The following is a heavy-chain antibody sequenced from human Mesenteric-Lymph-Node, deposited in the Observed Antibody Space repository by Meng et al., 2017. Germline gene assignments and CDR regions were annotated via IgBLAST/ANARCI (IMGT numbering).Heavy chain of an antibody. V-gene: IGHV3-33*05. CDR2: IQAEGITI. J-gene: IGHJ3*02. Sequence: GGSLRLSCAASGFTFSNYGIHWVRQAPGKGLEWVALIQAEGITIYYADSVTGRFTISRDNSKNIVYLQIDSLRAEDTVVYYCGRGGYGTHNGFDIWGQGTLVTVSS. CDR1: GFTFSNYG. D-gene: IGHD5-12*01. CDR3: GRGGYGTHNGFDI.